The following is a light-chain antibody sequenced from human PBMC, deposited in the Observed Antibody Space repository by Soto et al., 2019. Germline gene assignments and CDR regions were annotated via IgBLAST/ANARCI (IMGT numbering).Light chain of an antibody. Sequence: QSVLTQPPSASGTPGQRVTISCSGSSSNIGSNSVNWYKQLPGRAPKLLMYSSNQRPSGVPDRFSGSKSGISASLAISGLQSEDEADYYCAAWDDSLNGVVFGGGTKLTVL. CDR1: SSNIGSNS. V-gene: IGLV1-44*01. J-gene: IGLJ2*01. CDR2: SSN. CDR3: AAWDDSLNGVV.